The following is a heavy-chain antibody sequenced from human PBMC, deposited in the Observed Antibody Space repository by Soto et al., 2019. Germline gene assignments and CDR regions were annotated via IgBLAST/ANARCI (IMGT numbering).Heavy chain of an antibody. J-gene: IGHJ3*02. CDR1: GFIFTNHA. CDR2: IWYDGSVK. V-gene: IGHV3-33*01. D-gene: IGHD6-25*01. Sequence: QVQLVESGGGVVQPGRSLRLSCAASGFIFTNHAMHWVRQAPGKGLEWVAQIWYDGSVKNYADSMKGRFTVSRDSPKNTLFLQMNSLRVEDTAVYYCARDGQRLAPYAFDIWCQGTLVTVSS. CDR3: ARDGQRLAPYAFDI.